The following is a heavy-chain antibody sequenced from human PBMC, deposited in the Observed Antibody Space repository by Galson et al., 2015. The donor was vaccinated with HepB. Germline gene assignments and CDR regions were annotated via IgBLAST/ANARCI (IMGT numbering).Heavy chain of an antibody. J-gene: IGHJ3*02. Sequence: SLRLSCAASGFTFSNYAMTWVRQAPGKGLEWVSGLSSSGAGTYYADSVKGRFTVSRDNSKNTMYLQMNSLRAGDTAIYYCAILGYRDAFDIWGQGTMVTVSS. V-gene: IGHV3-23*01. D-gene: IGHD1-1*01. CDR3: AILGYRDAFDI. CDR2: LSSSGAGT. CDR1: GFTFSNYA.